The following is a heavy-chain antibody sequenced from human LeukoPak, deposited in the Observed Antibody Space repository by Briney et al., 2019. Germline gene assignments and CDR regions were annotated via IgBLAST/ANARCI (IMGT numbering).Heavy chain of an antibody. Sequence: PSETLSLTCAVYGGSFSGYYWSWIRQPPGKGPEWIGEINHSGSTNYNPSLKSRVTISVDTSKNQFSLKLSSVTAADTAVYYCARRYGEGYYFDYWGQGTLVTVSS. CDR3: ARRYGEGYYFDY. D-gene: IGHD1-14*01. CDR1: GGSFSGYY. J-gene: IGHJ4*02. CDR2: INHSGST. V-gene: IGHV4-34*01.